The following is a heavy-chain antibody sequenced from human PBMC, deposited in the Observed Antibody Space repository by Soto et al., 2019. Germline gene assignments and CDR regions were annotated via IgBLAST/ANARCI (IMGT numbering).Heavy chain of an antibody. CDR3: ARASGYGSVASVGHTLFF. Sequence: GGSLRLSCAASGFTFSLYWMSWVRQAPGKGLEWLGTIKLDAREKKYEDSVKGRFTMSRNNAKNSLYLQMDSLRAEDTAVYSCARASGYGSVASVGHTLFFWGCGTLFTVSS. V-gene: IGHV3-7*01. CDR2: IKLDAREK. J-gene: IGHJ2*01. D-gene: IGHD3-10*01. CDR1: GFTFSLYW.